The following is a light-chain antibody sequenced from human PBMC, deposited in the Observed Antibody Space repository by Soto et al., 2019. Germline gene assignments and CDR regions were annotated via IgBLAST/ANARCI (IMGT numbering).Light chain of an antibody. J-gene: IGKJ1*01. Sequence: DIQMTQSPSTLSGSVGDRVTITCRASQTIGSWLAWYQQKPGKAPKLLIYKASTLKSGVPSRFSGSGSGTEFTRTISSLQPDDVATYYCQHYNSYSEAFGQGTKVELK. V-gene: IGKV1-5*03. CDR3: QHYNSYSEA. CDR1: QTIGSW. CDR2: KAS.